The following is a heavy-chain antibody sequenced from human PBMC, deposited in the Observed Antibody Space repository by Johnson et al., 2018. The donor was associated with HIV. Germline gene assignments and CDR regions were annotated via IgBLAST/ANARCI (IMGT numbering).Heavy chain of an antibody. CDR3: TRSHFRTNWIDIGDTFDV. J-gene: IGHJ3*01. D-gene: IGHD1-1*01. V-gene: IGHV3-13*01. CDR1: KFTFSTYV. CDR2: IGTAGDT. Sequence: VQLVESGGGVVQPGRSLRLSCAASKFTFSTYVMHWVRQATGKGLEWVSAIGTAGDTYYPGSVKGRFTISRENAKNSLYLQMNSLRAGDTALYYCTRSHFRTNWIDIGDTFDVWGQGTMVTVSS.